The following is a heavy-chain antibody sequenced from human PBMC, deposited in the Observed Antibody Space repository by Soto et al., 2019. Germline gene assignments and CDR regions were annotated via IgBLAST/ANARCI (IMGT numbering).Heavy chain of an antibody. V-gene: IGHV4-4*02. Sequence: SETLSLTCAVSSGSISSSNWWSWVRQPPGKGLEWIGEIYHSGSTNYNPSLKSRVTISVDKSKNQFSLKLSSVTAADTAVYYCARDFSPRMVRAALDPWGQGTLVTVSS. D-gene: IGHD3-10*01. CDR3: ARDFSPRMVRAALDP. J-gene: IGHJ5*02. CDR1: SGSISSSNW. CDR2: IYHSGST.